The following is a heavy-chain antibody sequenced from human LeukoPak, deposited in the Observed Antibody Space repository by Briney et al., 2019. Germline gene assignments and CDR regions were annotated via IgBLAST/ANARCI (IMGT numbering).Heavy chain of an antibody. D-gene: IGHD2-15*01. CDR3: ASAPRGVAVAAAHNWFDP. V-gene: IGHV4-34*01. J-gene: IGHJ5*02. Sequence: PSETLSLTCAVYGGSFSGYYWSWIRQPPGKGLEWIGEINHSGSTNYNPSLKSRVTISVDTSKNQFSLKLSSVTAADTAVYYCASAPRGVAVAAAHNWFDPWGQGTLVTVSS. CDR1: GGSFSGYY. CDR2: INHSGST.